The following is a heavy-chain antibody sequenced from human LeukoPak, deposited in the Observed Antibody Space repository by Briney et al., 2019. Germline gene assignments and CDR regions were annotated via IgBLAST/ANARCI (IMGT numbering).Heavy chain of an antibody. CDR1: GFTFDDYG. D-gene: IGHD1-26*01. CDR3: NSGGYSRSYYEDFDY. CDR2: INWNGGST. V-gene: IGHV3-20*04. J-gene: IGHJ4*02. Sequence: GGSLRLSCAASGFTFDDYGMSWVRQAPGKGLEWVSGINWNGGSTGYADSVKGRFTISRDDAKNSLYLQMNSLRAEDTSLYYCNSGGYSRSYYEDFDYWGQDTLVTVSS.